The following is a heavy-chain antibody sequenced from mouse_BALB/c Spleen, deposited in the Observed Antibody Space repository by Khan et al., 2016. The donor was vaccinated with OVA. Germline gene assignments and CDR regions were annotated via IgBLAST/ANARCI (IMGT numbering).Heavy chain of an antibody. CDR1: GYTFTSYW. J-gene: IGHJ4*01. CDR2: INPSTGYT. CDR3: AASFLFYYSLDH. Sequence: QVRLQQSGAELAKPGASVKMSCKASGYTFTSYWMHWVKQRPGQGLEWIGYINPSTGYTEYNQKFKDKATLTTDKSSSTAYMQLSSLTSEDSAVYYCAASFLFYYSLDHWGQGTSVSVSS. D-gene: IGHD1-2*01. V-gene: IGHV1-7*01.